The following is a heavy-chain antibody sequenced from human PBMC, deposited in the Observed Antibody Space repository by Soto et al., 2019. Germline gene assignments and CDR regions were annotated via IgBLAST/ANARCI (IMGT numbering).Heavy chain of an antibody. D-gene: IGHD2-21*02. CDR1: GGTFSSYA. Sequence: QVQLVQSGAEVKKPGSSVKVSCKASGGTFSSYAISWVRQAPGQGLEWMGGIIPIFGTANYAQKFQGRVTITADESTSTAYMELSSLRSEDTAVYYCGIVVVTAPLVDYYYGMDVWGQGTTVIVSS. CDR2: IIPIFGTA. J-gene: IGHJ6*02. V-gene: IGHV1-69*01. CDR3: GIVVVTAPLVDYYYGMDV.